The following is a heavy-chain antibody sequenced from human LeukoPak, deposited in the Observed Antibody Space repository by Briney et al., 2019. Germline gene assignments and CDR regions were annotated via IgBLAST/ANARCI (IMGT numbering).Heavy chain of an antibody. CDR1: GGSFSGYY. V-gene: IGHV4-34*01. CDR3: ARDKWSGVSSTPFDY. J-gene: IGHJ4*02. Sequence: SETLSLTCAVYGGSFSGYYWSWIRQPPGKGLEWIGEINHSGSTNYNPSLKSRVTISVDTSKNQFSLKLSSVTAADTAVYYCARDKWSGVSSTPFDYWGQGTLVTVSS. CDR2: INHSGST. D-gene: IGHD2-2*01.